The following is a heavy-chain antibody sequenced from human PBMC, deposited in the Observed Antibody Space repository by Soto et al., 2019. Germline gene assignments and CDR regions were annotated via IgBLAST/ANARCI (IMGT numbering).Heavy chain of an antibody. CDR1: GFTFSSYA. J-gene: IGHJ3*02. CDR3: PKERDSNHFFPLARLAEQLPFVRQGRPLLDI. D-gene: IGHD1-26*01. Sequence: GGSLRLSCAASGFTFSSYAMHWVRQAPGKGLEWVAVISYDGSNKYYADSVKGRFTISRGCTGGRRAVNTASACIPPVRGDSRPKERDSNHFFPLARLAEQLPFVRQGRPLLDI. V-gene: IGHV3-30-3*01. CDR2: ISYDGSNK.